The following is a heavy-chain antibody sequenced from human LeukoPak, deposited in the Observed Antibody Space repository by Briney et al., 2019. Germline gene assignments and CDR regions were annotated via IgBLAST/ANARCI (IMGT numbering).Heavy chain of an antibody. CDR1: GGTFSSYA. Sequence: ASVKVSCKASGGTFSSYAISWVRQASGQGLEWMGGIIPIFGTANYAQKFQGRVTITADESTSTAYMELSSLRSEDTAVYYCARGITIFGVVMISAFDIWGQGTMVTVSS. CDR2: IIPIFGTA. V-gene: IGHV1-69*13. CDR3: ARGITIFGVVMISAFDI. J-gene: IGHJ3*02. D-gene: IGHD3-3*01.